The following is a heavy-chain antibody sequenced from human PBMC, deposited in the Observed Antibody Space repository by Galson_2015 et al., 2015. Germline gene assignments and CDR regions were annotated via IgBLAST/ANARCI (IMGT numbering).Heavy chain of an antibody. Sequence: SLRLSCAASGFTVSTNYMTWVRQAPGKGLEWLSFTYSGGSTYYADSVKGRFAISRDNSKNTLDLQMNSLRAEDTAVYYCATVTKPLRYFDSWGQGTLVTVSS. CDR1: GFTVSTNY. V-gene: IGHV3-53*01. D-gene: IGHD3-9*01. CDR3: ATVTKPLRYFDS. CDR2: TYSGGST. J-gene: IGHJ4*02.